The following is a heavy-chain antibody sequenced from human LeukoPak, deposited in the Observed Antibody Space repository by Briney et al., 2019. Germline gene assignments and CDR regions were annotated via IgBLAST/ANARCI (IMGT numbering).Heavy chain of an antibody. D-gene: IGHD3-16*02. V-gene: IGHV6-1*01. CDR3: ARDRYDYVWGSYRLNWFDP. Sequence: SQTLSLTCAISGDSVSSNSAAWNSIRQSPSRGLEWLGRTYYRSKWYNDYAVSVKSRITINPDTSKNQFSLQLNSVTPEDTAVYYCARDRYDYVWGSYRLNWFDPWGQGTLVTVSS. CDR2: TYYRSKWYN. J-gene: IGHJ5*02. CDR1: GDSVSSNSAA.